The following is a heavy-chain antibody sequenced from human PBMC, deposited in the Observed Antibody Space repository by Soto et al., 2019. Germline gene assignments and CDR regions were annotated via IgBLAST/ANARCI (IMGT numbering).Heavy chain of an antibody. CDR3: AELVGGSFGFDI. D-gene: IGHD3-16*01. CDR2: ISYDGSNK. Sequence: QVQLVESGGGVVQAGRSLRLSCAASGFTFSIYAMHWVRQAPGKGLEWVAVISYDGSNKNYADSVQGRFTISRDNSKNTLYLQMNTLRPEDTAVYYCAELVGGSFGFDIWGQGTMVTVSS. CDR1: GFTFSIYA. V-gene: IGHV3-30-3*01. J-gene: IGHJ3*02.